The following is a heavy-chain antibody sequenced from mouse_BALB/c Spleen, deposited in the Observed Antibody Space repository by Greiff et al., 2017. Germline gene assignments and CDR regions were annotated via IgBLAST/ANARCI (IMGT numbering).Heavy chain of an antibody. J-gene: IGHJ2*01. V-gene: IGHV5-17*02. CDR2: ISSGSSTI. CDR1: GFTFSSFG. CDR3: ARVGTSFDY. D-gene: IGHD4-1*01. Sequence: EVQLVESGGGLVQPGGSRKLSCAASGFTFSSFGMHWVRQAPEKGLEWVAYISSGSSTIYYADTVKGRFTISRDNPKNTLFLQMTSLRSEDTAMYYCARVGTSFDYWGQGTTLTVSS.